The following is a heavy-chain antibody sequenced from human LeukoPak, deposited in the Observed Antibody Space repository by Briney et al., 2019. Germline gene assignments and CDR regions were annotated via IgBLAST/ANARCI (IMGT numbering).Heavy chain of an antibody. Sequence: ASVRVSCKASGYTFTSYDINWVRQAPGQGLEWMGWMNPNSGNTGYAQKFQGRVTITRNTSISTAYMELSSLRSEDTAVYYCARGLPMSKGDYSSWGQGTMVTVSS. D-gene: IGHD4-17*01. CDR1: GYTFTSYD. V-gene: IGHV1-8*03. CDR3: ARGLPMSKGDYSS. J-gene: IGHJ3*01. CDR2: MNPNSGNT.